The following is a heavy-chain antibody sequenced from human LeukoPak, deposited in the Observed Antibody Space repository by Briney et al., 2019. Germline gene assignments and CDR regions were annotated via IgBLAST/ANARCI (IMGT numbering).Heavy chain of an antibody. Sequence: ASVKVSCKASGYTFTGYYMHWVRQAPGQGLEWMGWINSNSGGTNYAQKFQGRVTMTRDTSISTAYMELSRLRSDDTAVYYCARADDYSSSWCFDYWGQGTLVTVSS. J-gene: IGHJ4*02. V-gene: IGHV1-2*02. CDR3: ARADDYSSSWCFDY. CDR2: INSNSGGT. CDR1: GYTFTGYY. D-gene: IGHD6-13*01.